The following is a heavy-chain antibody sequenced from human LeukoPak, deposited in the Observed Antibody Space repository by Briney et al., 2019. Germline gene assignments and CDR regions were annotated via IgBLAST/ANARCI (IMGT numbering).Heavy chain of an antibody. CDR1: GGSISSGGYS. J-gene: IGHJ4*02. D-gene: IGHD3-10*01. V-gene: IGHV4-30-2*01. CDR3: ARGPYGSGSS. CDR2: IYHSGST. Sequence: SETLSLTCAVSGGSISSGGYSWSWIRQPPGKGLEWIGYIYHSGSTYYNPSLKSRVTISVDRSKNQFSLKLSSVTAADTAVYYCARGPYGSGSSWGQGTLVTVSS.